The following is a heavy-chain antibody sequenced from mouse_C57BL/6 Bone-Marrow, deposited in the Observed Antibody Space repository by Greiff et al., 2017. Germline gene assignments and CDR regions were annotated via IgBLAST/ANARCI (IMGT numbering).Heavy chain of an antibody. J-gene: IGHJ3*01. V-gene: IGHV1-4*01. D-gene: IGHD2-4*01. CDR3: ARLYYYDGGFAY. CDR2: INPSSGYT. Sequence: VKLVESGAELARPGASVQMSCKASGYTFTSYTMHWVKQRPGQGLDWIGYINPSSGYTKYNQKFKDKATLTADTSSSTAYMQLISLTSEDSAVYYCARLYYYDGGFAYWGQGTLVTVSA. CDR1: GYTFTSYT.